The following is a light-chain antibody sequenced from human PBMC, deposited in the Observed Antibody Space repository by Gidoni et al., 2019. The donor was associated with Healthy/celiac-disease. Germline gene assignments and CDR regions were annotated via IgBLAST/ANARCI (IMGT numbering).Light chain of an antibody. CDR2: KAS. CDR1: PSISSW. CDR3: QQYNSYSPWT. V-gene: IGKV1-5*03. Sequence: DSQMTQSPSTLSASVGDRVTITCRASPSISSWLAWYQQKPGKAPKLLIYKASSLESGVTSRFSGSGSGTEFTLTISSLQPDDFATYYCQQYNSYSPWTFGQGTKVEIK. J-gene: IGKJ1*01.